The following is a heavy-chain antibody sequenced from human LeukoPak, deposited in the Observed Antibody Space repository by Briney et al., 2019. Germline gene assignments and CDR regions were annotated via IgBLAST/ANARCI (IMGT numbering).Heavy chain of an antibody. J-gene: IGHJ4*02. CDR2: IYYSGST. Sequence: SETLSLTCTVSGGSISSYYWSWIRQPPGKGLEWIGYIYYSGSTYYNPSLKSRVTISVDTSKNQFSLKLSSVTAADTAVYYCAREDCSSTSCHYFDYWGQGTLVTVSS. V-gene: IGHV4-59*06. CDR3: AREDCSSTSCHYFDY. CDR1: GGSISSYY. D-gene: IGHD2-2*01.